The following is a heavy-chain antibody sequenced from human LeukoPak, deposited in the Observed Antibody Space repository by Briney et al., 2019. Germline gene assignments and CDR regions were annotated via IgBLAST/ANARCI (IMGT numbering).Heavy chain of an antibody. CDR1: GFTFSNYG. CDR2: ITSSGIT. J-gene: IGHJ6*03. CDR3: AKDRVATERYYMDV. D-gene: IGHD6-13*01. V-gene: IGHV3-23*01. Sequence: GGSLRLSCAASGFTFSNYGMNWVRQAPGKGLEWVSGITSSGITYYADSVKGRFTVSRDNSKNTLYLQMNSLRAEDRAVYYCAKDRVATERYYMDVWGKGTTVTISS.